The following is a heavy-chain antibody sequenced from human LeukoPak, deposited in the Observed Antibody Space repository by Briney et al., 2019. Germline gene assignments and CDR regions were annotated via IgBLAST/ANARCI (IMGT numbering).Heavy chain of an antibody. Sequence: PGGSLRLSCAASGFAFNFYAMTWVRQAPGKGLQWVSTINANGVNTYYADSVRGRFTISRDNAKNTLFLQMNSLRAEDTAVYYCVTANSGLDIWGQGTTVTVSS. CDR3: VTANSGLDI. CDR2: INANGVNT. CDR1: GFAFNFYA. J-gene: IGHJ3*02. D-gene: IGHD1-1*01. V-gene: IGHV3-23*01.